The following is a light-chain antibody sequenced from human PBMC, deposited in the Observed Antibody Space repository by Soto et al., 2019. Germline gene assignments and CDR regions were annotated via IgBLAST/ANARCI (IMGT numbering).Light chain of an antibody. Sequence: EIVLTQSPGTLSLSPGERATLSCRASQSVSSSYLAWYQQKPGQAPRLLIYGASSRATSIPDRFSGSGSATDFTLTISRLEPEDFAVYYCQQYGSSPWTFGQGTKVDIK. CDR2: GAS. CDR3: QQYGSSPWT. V-gene: IGKV3-20*01. CDR1: QSVSSSY. J-gene: IGKJ1*01.